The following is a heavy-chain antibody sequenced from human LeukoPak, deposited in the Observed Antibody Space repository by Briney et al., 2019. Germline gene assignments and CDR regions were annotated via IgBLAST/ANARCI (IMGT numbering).Heavy chain of an antibody. D-gene: IGHD2-2*01. V-gene: IGHV3-7*01. Sequence: PGGSLRLSCAASGFTLSSYWMSWVRQAPGKGLGWVANIRQDESEKYYVDSVKGRFTISRDNAKNSLYLQMNNLRAEDTAVYYCARALDSSSSRYQAFEYWGQGTLVTVSS. CDR3: ARALDSSSSRYQAFEY. CDR1: GFTLSSYW. CDR2: IRQDESEK. J-gene: IGHJ4*02.